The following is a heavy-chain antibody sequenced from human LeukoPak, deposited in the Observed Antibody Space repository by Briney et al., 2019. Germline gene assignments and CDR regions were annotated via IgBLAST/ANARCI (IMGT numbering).Heavy chain of an antibody. V-gene: IGHV3-30*19. CDR1: GFAFSSYG. D-gene: IGHD1-26*01. CDR2: ISYDGTNK. CDR3: AKATGATVYNAFDI. Sequence: GGSLRLSCAASGFAFSSYGIHWVRQVPGKGLEWVSFISYDGTNKYYTDSVKGRFTISRDNAKNTLYLQMNSLRAEDTAVCYCAKATGATVYNAFDIWGQGTMVTVSS. J-gene: IGHJ3*02.